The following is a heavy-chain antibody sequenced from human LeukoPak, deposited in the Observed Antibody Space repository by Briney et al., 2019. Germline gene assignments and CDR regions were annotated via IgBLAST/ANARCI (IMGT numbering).Heavy chain of an antibody. D-gene: IGHD2-21*01. CDR2: IYSGGST. CDR3: ARLYCGGDCLYYYYYMDV. CDR1: GFTVSSNY. Sequence: LAGGSLRLSCAASGFTVSSNYMSWVRQAPGKGLEWVAVIYSGGSTYYADSVKGRFTISRDNSKNTLYLQMNSLRAEDTAVYYCARLYCGGDCLYYYYYMDVWGKGTTVTVSS. J-gene: IGHJ6*03. V-gene: IGHV3-66*02.